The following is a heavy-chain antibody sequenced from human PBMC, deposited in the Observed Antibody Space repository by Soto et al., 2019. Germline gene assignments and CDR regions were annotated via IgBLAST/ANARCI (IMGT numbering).Heavy chain of an antibody. V-gene: IGHV1-69*13. D-gene: IGHD1-26*01. CDR3: ARDYRRGELPIADYYYYGMDV. CDR1: GGTFSSYA. Sequence: GASVKVSCKASGGTFSSYAISWVRQAPGQGLEWMGGIIPIFGTANYAQKFQGRVTITADESTSTAYMELSSLRSEDTAVYYCARDYRRGELPIADYYYYGMDVWGQGTTVTVSS. J-gene: IGHJ6*02. CDR2: IIPIFGTA.